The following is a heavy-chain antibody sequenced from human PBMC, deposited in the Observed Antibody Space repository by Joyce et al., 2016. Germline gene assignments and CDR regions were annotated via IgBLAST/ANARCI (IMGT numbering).Heavy chain of an antibody. J-gene: IGHJ5*02. CDR3: AVSRIPAAGTPLDL. Sequence: QVQLQESGPGLVKPSETLSLTCNVSGGSFTSYYWSWIRQPPGKGLGWIGYIYYGAGTNYTPSRESRVTMSVDTSRNHFYLKLSSVTAADTALYYCAVSRIPAAGTPLDLWGQGTLVTVSS. CDR1: GGSFTSYY. D-gene: IGHD6-13*01. V-gene: IGHV4-59*01. CDR2: IYYGAGT.